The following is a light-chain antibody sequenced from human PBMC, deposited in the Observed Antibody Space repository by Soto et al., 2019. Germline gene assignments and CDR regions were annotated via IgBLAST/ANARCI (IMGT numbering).Light chain of an antibody. CDR2: GNS. Sequence: QSVLTQPPSVSGAPGQRVTISCTGSSSSIGAGFDVHWYQQLPGTAPRLLIYGNSYRPSGVPDRVSGSKSGTSASLVITELQAEDAADYHCKSYDSSLSGYVFGTGTKVTVL. V-gene: IGLV1-40*01. CDR3: KSYDSSLSGYV. CDR1: SSSIGAGFD. J-gene: IGLJ1*01.